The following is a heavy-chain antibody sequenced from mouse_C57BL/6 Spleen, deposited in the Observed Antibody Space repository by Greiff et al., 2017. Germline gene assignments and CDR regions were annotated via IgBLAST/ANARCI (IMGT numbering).Heavy chain of an antibody. CDR3: ARDYYDYDGGYFDV. D-gene: IGHD2-4*01. J-gene: IGHJ1*03. V-gene: IGHV3-6*01. CDR2: ISYDGSN. CDR1: GYSITSGYY. Sequence: EVKLMESGPGLVKPSQSLSLTCSVTGYSITSGYYWNWIRQFPGNKLEWMGYISYDGSNNYNPSLKNRISITRDTSKNQFFLKLNSVTTEDTATYYCARDYYDYDGGYFDVWGTGTTVTVSS.